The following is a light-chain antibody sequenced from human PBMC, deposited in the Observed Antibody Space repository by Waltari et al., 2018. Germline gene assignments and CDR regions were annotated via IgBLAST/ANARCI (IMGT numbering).Light chain of an antibody. Sequence: DIVMTQSPDSLAVSLGERVTINCKSSQSVLYSSNSQNYLAWYQQKPGQPPKLLIYWASARESGVPDRFSGSESGTDFTLTISSLQAEDVAVYYCQQYYSSPPYTFGQGTKLEIK. CDR2: WAS. V-gene: IGKV4-1*01. CDR3: QQYYSSPPYT. J-gene: IGKJ2*01. CDR1: QSVLYSSNSQNY.